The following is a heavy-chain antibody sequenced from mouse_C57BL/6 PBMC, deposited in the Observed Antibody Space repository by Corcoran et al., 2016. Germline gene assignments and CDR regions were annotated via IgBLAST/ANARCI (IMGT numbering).Heavy chain of an antibody. CDR3: ARDDPPYDYDDYAMDY. CDR2: ISYDGSN. V-gene: IGHV3-6*01. D-gene: IGHD2-4*01. Sequence: DVQLQESGPGLVKPSQSLSLTCSVTGYSITSGYYWNWIRQFPGNKLEWMGYISYDGSNNYNPSLKNRISITRDTSKNQFFLKLNSVTTEDTATYYCARDDPPYDYDDYAMDYWGQGTSVTVSS. J-gene: IGHJ4*01. CDR1: GYSITSGYY.